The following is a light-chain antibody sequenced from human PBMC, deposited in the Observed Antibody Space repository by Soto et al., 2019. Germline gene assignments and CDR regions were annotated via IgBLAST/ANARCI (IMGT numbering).Light chain of an antibody. Sequence: EIVLTQSPGTLSLSPGERATLSCRASQNVDSNSLAWYQQKPGQAPRIIIFGASGRATGIPDSVSGSGSGTDFTLTISRLEPEDFAVYYCQQYGSLSWTFGQGTKVEIK. CDR1: QNVDSNS. V-gene: IGKV3-20*01. J-gene: IGKJ1*01. CDR3: QQYGSLSWT. CDR2: GAS.